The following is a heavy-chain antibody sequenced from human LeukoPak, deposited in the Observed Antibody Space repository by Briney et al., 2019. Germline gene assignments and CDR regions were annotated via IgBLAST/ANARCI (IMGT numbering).Heavy chain of an antibody. CDR3: ASTNYYDSKGDFDY. J-gene: IGHJ4*02. CDR2: IIPIFGTA. D-gene: IGHD3-22*01. V-gene: IGHV1-69*13. CDR1: GGTFSSYA. Sequence: SVKVSCKASGGTFSSYAISWVRQAPGQGLEWMGGIIPIFGTANYAQKFQGRVTITADESTSTAYKELSSLRSEDTAVYYCASTNYYDSKGDFDYWGQGTLVTVS.